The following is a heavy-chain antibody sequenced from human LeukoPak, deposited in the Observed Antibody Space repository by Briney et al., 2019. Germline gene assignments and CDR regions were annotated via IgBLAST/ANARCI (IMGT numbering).Heavy chain of an antibody. V-gene: IGHV3-30*18. CDR1: GFTFSSYG. CDR3: AKLSYYGSGSYPGNDY. J-gene: IGHJ4*02. Sequence: TGGSLRLSCAASGFTFSSYGMHWVRQAPGKGLEWVAVISYDGSNKYYADSVKGRFTISRDNSKNTLYLQMNCLRAEDTAVYYCAKLSYYGSGSYPGNDYWGQGTLVTVSS. CDR2: ISYDGSNK. D-gene: IGHD3-10*01.